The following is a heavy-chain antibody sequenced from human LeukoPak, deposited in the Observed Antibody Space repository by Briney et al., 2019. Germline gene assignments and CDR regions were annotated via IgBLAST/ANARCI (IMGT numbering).Heavy chain of an antibody. CDR1: GGSISSYY. Sequence: PSETLSLTCTVSGGSISSYYWSWIRQPAGKGLEWIGRIYTSGSTNYNPSLKSRVTMSVDTSKNQFSLKLSSVTAADTAVYYCARGAGGYSYGPRLKKNWYFDLWGRGTLVTVSS. J-gene: IGHJ2*01. D-gene: IGHD5-18*01. V-gene: IGHV4-4*07. CDR3: ARGAGGYSYGPRLKKNWYFDL. CDR2: IYTSGST.